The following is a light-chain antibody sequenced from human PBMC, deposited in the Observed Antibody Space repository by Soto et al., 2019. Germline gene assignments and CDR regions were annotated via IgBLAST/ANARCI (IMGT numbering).Light chain of an antibody. Sequence: QSVLTQPPSVSGSPGQPVTISCTGTSTDFVSYNRVSWYQQPPGTAPKLIIYEASNRPSGVPDRFSGSKSGNTASLTISGLQAADEADYYCSLYTSENTYVFGTGTK. J-gene: IGLJ1*01. V-gene: IGLV2-18*01. CDR1: STDFVSYNR. CDR2: EAS. CDR3: SLYTSENTYV.